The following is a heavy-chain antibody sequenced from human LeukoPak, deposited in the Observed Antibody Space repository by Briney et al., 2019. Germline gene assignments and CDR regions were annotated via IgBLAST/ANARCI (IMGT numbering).Heavy chain of an antibody. CDR2: IKRKNDGGTT. CDR3: TTDLGQYSDYEPDY. Sequence: GGSLRLSCAASGFTFSNNWMTGVGQPRGKGVDWVGRIKRKNDGGTTDYAAPVKRRFTISSDASRNTLYLDMNSLKIEDTAVYYCTTDLGQYSDYEPDYWGQGTLVTVSS. D-gene: IGHD5-12*01. CDR1: GFTFSNNW. V-gene: IGHV3-15*01. J-gene: IGHJ4*02.